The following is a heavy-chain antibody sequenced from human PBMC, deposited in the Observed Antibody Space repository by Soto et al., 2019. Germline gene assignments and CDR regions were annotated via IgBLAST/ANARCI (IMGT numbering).Heavy chain of an antibody. V-gene: IGHV3-21*01. Sequence: KGLEWVSSISSSSSYIYYADSVKGRFTISRDNAKNSLYLQMNSLRAEDTAVYYCARDRSYYDSSAYYAHWGQGTLVTVSS. D-gene: IGHD3-22*01. J-gene: IGHJ4*02. CDR2: ISSSSSYI. CDR3: ARDRSYYDSSAYYAH.